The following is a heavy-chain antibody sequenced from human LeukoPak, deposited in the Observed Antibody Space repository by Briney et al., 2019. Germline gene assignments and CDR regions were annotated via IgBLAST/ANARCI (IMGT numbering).Heavy chain of an antibody. J-gene: IGHJ4*02. Sequence: PSETLSLTCTVSGGSISSSSYYWGWIRQPPGKGLEWIGSIYYSGSTYYNPSLKSRVTISVDTSKNQFSLQLNSVTPEDTAVYYCAREYYDSSGYLIRYYFDYWGQGTLVTVSS. CDR3: AREYYDSSGYLIRYYFDY. D-gene: IGHD3-22*01. CDR1: GGSISSSSYY. V-gene: IGHV4-39*02. CDR2: IYYSGST.